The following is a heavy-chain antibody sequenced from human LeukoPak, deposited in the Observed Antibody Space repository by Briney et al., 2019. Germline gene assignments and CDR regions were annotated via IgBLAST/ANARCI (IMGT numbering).Heavy chain of an antibody. V-gene: IGHV4-30-4*08. Sequence: SETLSLTCTVSGGSISSGDYYWSWIRQPPGKGLVWIGYIYYSGSTYYNPSLKSRVTISVDTSKNQFSLKLSSVTAADTAVYYCARDWGITGTNWFDPWGQGTLVTVSS. CDR1: GGSISSGDYY. CDR2: IYYSGST. D-gene: IGHD1-20*01. J-gene: IGHJ5*02. CDR3: ARDWGITGTNWFDP.